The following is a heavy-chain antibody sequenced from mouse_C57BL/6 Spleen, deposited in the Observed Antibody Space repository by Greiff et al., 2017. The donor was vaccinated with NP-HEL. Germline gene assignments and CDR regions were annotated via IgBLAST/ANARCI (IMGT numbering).Heavy chain of an antibody. CDR3: TTIYGSSYDYYAMDY. CDR1: GFNIKDYY. Sequence: VQLQQSGAELVRPGASVKLSCTASGFNIKDYYMHWVKQRPEQGLEWIGRIDPEDGDTEYAPKFQGKATMTADTSSNTAYLQLSSLTSEDTAVYYCTTIYGSSYDYYAMDYWGQGTSVTVSS. V-gene: IGHV14-1*01. J-gene: IGHJ4*01. D-gene: IGHD1-1*01. CDR2: IDPEDGDT.